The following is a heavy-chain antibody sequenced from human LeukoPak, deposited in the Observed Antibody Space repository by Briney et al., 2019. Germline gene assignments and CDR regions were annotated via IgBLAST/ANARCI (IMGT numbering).Heavy chain of an antibody. Sequence: SETLSLTCTVSGGSISSSTYSWTWIRQPPGKGLEWIGSIYYSGSTYYNPSLKSRVTISVDTSKNQFSLKLSSVTAADTAVYYCAARRGRPLDYWGQGTLVTVSS. V-gene: IGHV4-39*01. CDR1: GGSISSSTYS. CDR2: IYYSGST. J-gene: IGHJ4*02. D-gene: IGHD1-26*01. CDR3: AARRGRPLDY.